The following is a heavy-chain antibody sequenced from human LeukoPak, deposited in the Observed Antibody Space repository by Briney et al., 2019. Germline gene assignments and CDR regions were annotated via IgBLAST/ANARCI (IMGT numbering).Heavy chain of an antibody. J-gene: IGHJ4*02. Sequence: PGGSPRLSCAASGFTVGSSFMTWVRQAPGMGLQWVSVIFSDGTTYYTDSVKGRFTISRDNSKNTLYLQLNSLRAEDTAVYYCAKTGGPWDWGQGTLVTVSS. CDR3: AKTGGPWD. CDR2: IFSDGTT. CDR1: GFTVGSSF. D-gene: IGHD7-27*01. V-gene: IGHV3-53*01.